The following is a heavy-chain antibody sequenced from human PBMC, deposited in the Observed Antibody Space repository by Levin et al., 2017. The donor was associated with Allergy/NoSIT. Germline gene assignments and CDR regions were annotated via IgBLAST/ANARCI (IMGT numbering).Heavy chain of an antibody. D-gene: IGHD4-17*01. CDR1: GFTFDDYG. CDR3: ARGPTVTIPRYFDY. CDR2: INWNGGST. J-gene: IGHJ4*02. Sequence: SGGSLRLSCAASGFTFDDYGMSWVRQAPGKGLEWVSGINWNGGSTGYADSVKGRFTISRDNAKNSLYLQMNSLRAEDTALYYCARGPTVTIPRYFDYWGQGTLVTVSS. V-gene: IGHV3-20*04.